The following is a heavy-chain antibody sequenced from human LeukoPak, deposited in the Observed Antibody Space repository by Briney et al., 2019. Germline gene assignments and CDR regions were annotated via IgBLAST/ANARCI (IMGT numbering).Heavy chain of an antibody. CDR3: ARISRLLWFGELLSDAFDI. V-gene: IGHV7-4-1*02. Sequence: GASVKVSCKASGYTFTSYAMNWVRQAPGQGLEWMGWINTNTGNPTYAQGFTGRFVFSLDTSVSTAYLQISSLKAEDTAVYYCARISRLLWFGELLSDAFDIWGQGTMVTVSS. J-gene: IGHJ3*02. CDR2: INTNTGNP. D-gene: IGHD3-10*01. CDR1: GYTFTSYA.